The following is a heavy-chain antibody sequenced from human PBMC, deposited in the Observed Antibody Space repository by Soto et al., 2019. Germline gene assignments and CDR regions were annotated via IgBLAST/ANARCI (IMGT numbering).Heavy chain of an antibody. CDR2: IYYSGST. V-gene: IGHV4-30-4*01. J-gene: IGHJ5*02. CDR3: ARECPDGSRLDP. D-gene: IGHD6-13*01. CDR1: GGSISSGDYY. Sequence: QVQLQESGPGLVKPSQTLSLTCTVSGGSISSGDYYWSWIRQPPGKGLEWIGYIYYSGSTFYNPSRKSRVTISVDTSKNQFSLKLSSVTAADTAVYDCARECPDGSRLDPWGQGTLVTVSS.